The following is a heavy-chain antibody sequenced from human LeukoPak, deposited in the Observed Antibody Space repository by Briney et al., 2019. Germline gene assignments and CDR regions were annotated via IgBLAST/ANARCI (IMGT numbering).Heavy chain of an antibody. J-gene: IGHJ4*02. CDR1: GFTFSSYG. CDR3: AKDPEIAAADTRLAGYFDY. Sequence: PGGSLRLSCAASGFTFSSYGMHWVRQAPGKGLEWVAVISYDGSNKYYADSVKGRFTISRDNSKNTLYLQMNSLRAEGTAVYYCAKDPEIAAADTRLAGYFDYWGQGTLVTVSS. CDR2: ISYDGSNK. D-gene: IGHD6-13*01. V-gene: IGHV3-30*18.